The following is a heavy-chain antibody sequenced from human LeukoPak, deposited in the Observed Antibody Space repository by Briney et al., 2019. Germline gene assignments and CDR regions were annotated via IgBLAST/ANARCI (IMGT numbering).Heavy chain of an antibody. CDR1: GFTFSSYG. Sequence: GSLRLSCAASGFTFSSYGMHWVRQAPGKGLEWVAVIWYDGSNKYYADSVKGRFTISRDNSKNTLYLQMNSLRAEDTAVYYCARDEASFGFDYWGQGTLVTVSS. CDR3: ARDEASFGFDY. D-gene: IGHD2-15*01. V-gene: IGHV3-33*01. J-gene: IGHJ4*02. CDR2: IWYDGSNK.